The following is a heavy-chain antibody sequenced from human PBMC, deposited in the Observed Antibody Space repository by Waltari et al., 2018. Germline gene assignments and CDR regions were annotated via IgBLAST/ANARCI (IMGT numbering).Heavy chain of an antibody. CDR3: AREIDRGPGRWFDP. V-gene: IGHV4-4*07. Sequence: QVQLQESGPGLVKPSETLSLTCTASGGSISGYSWTWIRRPAGKGLEWIGRVYTSGSTNYNPSLKSRVTMSVDTSKNQFSLKLSSVTAADTAVYFCAREIDRGPGRWFDPWGQGTLVTVSS. CDR1: GGSISGYS. CDR2: VYTSGST. J-gene: IGHJ5*02. D-gene: IGHD1-26*01.